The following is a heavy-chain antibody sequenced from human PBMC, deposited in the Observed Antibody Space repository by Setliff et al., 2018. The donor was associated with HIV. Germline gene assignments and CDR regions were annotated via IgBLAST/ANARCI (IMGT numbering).Heavy chain of an antibody. CDR1: GYSINSGYY. CDR2: LYHSGRT. J-gene: IGHJ3*02. V-gene: IGHV4-38-2*01. D-gene: IGHD3-22*01. Sequence: SETLSLTCAVSGYSINSGYYRGWIRQPPGKGLEWIGSLYHSGRTYHNPSLKSRVTISVDTSKNQFSLKLTSVTAADTAVYYCARLGAGDYYDDTSGSAFDIWGQGTMVTV. CDR3: ARLGAGDYYDDTSGSAFDI.